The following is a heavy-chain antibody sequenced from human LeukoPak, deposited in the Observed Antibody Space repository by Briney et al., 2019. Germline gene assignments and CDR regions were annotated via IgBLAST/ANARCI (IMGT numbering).Heavy chain of an antibody. D-gene: IGHD3-3*01. CDR1: GVSISSSSYF. V-gene: IGHV4-39*07. J-gene: IGHJ6*03. Sequence: SETLSLTCTVSGVSISSSSYFWGWIRQPPGKGLEWIGSIYYSGSTYYNPSLQSRVTISVDTPKNQFSLKLSSVTAADAAAYYCARGNPVPGYDSPNYYYIDVWGKGTTVTVSS. CDR3: ARGNPVPGYDSPNYYYIDV. CDR2: IYYSGST.